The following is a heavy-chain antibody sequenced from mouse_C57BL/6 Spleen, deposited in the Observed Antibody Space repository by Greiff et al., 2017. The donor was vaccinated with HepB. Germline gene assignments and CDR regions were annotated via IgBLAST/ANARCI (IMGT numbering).Heavy chain of an antibody. CDR2: IDPSDSET. CDR3: ARGVTTGFDY. CDR1: GYTFTSYW. D-gene: IGHD2-2*01. J-gene: IGHJ2*01. Sequence: VQLQQPGAELVRPGSPVKLSCKASGYTFTSYWMHWVKQRPIQGLEWIGNIDPSDSETHYNQKFKDKATLTVDKSSSTAYMQLSSLTSEDSAVYYCARGVTTGFDYWGQGTTLTVSS. V-gene: IGHV1-52*01.